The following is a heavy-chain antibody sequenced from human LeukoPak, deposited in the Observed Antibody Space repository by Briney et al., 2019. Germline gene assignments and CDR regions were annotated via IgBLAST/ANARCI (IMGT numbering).Heavy chain of an antibody. CDR3: ALSRRLLSPIFDY. V-gene: IGHV3-9*03. Sequence: GGPLNFSLAASGLTLDNYARHWVRQAPGKGLEWSSGISWNSGSIGYVDSVKGRFTISRDNAKNSLYLQMNSLRAEDMALYYCALSRRLLSPIFDYWGQGTLVTVSS. CDR1: GLTLDNYA. J-gene: IGHJ4*02. CDR2: ISWNSGSI. D-gene: IGHD3-3*01.